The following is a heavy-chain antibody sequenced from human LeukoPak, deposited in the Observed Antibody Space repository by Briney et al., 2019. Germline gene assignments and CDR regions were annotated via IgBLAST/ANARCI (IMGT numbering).Heavy chain of an antibody. D-gene: IGHD3-10*01. CDR1: GFTFSSYE. Sequence: PGGSLRLSCAASGFTFSSYEMNWVRQAPGKGLEWVSYISSSGSTIYYADSVKGRFTISRDNAKNSLYLQMNSLRAEDTAVYYCARDNKWFGELLPGYYYYYMDVWGKGTTVTISS. CDR2: ISSSGSTI. J-gene: IGHJ6*03. CDR3: ARDNKWFGELLPGYYYYYMDV. V-gene: IGHV3-48*03.